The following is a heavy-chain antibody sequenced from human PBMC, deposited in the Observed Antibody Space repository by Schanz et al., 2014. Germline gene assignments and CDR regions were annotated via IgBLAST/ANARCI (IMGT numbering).Heavy chain of an antibody. J-gene: IGHJ4*02. V-gene: IGHV3-66*02. CDR3: ARLEPYCRSGTCTRAFDF. CDR2: IFTDGRT. CDR1: GFAVDNYY. Sequence: EVQLVASGGGLVQPGGSLRLSCAASGFAVDNYYMSCVRQAPGRGLEWVSIIFTDGRTYYADSVKGRFTISRDSSKNTLFLQMNSLRTEATAVYYCARLEPYCRSGTCTRAFDFWGQGTLVTVSS. D-gene: IGHD2-15*01.